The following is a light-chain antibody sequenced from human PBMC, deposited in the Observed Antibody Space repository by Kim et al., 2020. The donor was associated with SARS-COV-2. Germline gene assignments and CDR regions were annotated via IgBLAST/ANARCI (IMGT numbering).Light chain of an antibody. CDR1: SSNIGAGYD. V-gene: IGLV1-40*01. CDR2: GNS. J-gene: IGLJ1*01. Sequence: GQRVTSACTGSSSNIGAGYDVHWYQQLPGTAPKLLIYGNSNRPSGVPDRFSGSKSGTSASLAITGLQAEDEADYYCQSYDSSLSYVLGTGTKVTV. CDR3: QSYDSSLSYV.